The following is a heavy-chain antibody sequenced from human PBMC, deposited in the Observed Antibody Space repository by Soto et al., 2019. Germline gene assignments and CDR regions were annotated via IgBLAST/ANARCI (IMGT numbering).Heavy chain of an antibody. Sequence: SGGSLRLSCAASGFTFSSYAMSWVRQAPGKGLEWVSAISGSGGSTYYADSVKGRFTISRDNSKNTLYLQMNSLRAEDTAVYYCAKAIHGGELLFGVRYGMDVWGQGTTVTVSS. CDR3: AKAIHGGELLFGVRYGMDV. J-gene: IGHJ6*02. CDR1: GFTFSSYA. V-gene: IGHV3-23*01. CDR2: ISGSGGST. D-gene: IGHD3-10*01.